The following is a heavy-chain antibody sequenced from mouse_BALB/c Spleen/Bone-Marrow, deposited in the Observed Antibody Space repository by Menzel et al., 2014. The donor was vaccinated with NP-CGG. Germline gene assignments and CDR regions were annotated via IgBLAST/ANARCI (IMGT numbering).Heavy chain of an antibody. D-gene: IGHD1-2*01. J-gene: IGHJ3*01. Sequence: QVQLQQSGAELARPGASVKLSCKASGYTFTDYYINWMKQRTGQGLEWIGEIYPGSDNTYYNEKFKGKATLTADKSSSTTYMQLSSLTSEDPAVYFCARTTTATSYWGQGTLVTVSA. CDR1: GYTFTDYY. CDR2: IYPGSDNT. CDR3: ARTTTATSY. V-gene: IGHV1-77*01.